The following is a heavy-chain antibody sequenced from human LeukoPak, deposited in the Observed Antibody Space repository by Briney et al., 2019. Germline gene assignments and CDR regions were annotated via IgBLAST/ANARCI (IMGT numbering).Heavy chain of an antibody. V-gene: IGHV4-38-2*02. J-gene: IGHJ4*02. CDR1: GYSISSGYY. D-gene: IGHD1-26*01. CDR3: AKSGGYGLIDY. CDR2: IYYSGST. Sequence: SETLSLTCTVSGYSISSGYYWGWIRQPPGKGLEWIGSIYYSGSTYYNPSLQSRVTISIDTSKNQFSLRLNSVTAADPAMYYCAKSGGYGLIDYWSQGTLVTVSS.